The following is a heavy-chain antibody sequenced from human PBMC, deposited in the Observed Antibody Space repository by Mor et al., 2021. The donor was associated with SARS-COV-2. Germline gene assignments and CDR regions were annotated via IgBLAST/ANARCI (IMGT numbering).Heavy chain of an antibody. J-gene: IGHJ6*02. D-gene: IGHD5-18*01. Sequence: LEWMGWMNPNSGNTGYAQKFQGRVTMTRNTSISTAYMELSSLRSEDTAVYYCARGLGVDTAMVTYYYYGMDVWGQGTTVTVSS. V-gene: IGHV1-8*01. CDR3: ARGLGVDTAMVTYYYYGMDV. CDR2: MNPNSGNT.